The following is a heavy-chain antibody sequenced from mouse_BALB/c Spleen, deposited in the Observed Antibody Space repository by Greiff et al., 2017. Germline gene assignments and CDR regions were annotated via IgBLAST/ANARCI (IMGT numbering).Heavy chain of an antibody. CDR3: ARGGHYYGPYYYAMDY. V-gene: IGHV1S126*01. CDR1: GYSFTSYW. J-gene: IGHJ4*01. Sequence: QVQLKQSGPQLVRPGASVKISCKASGYSFTSYWMHWVKQRPGQGLEWIGMIDPSDSETRLNQKFKDKATLTVDKSSSTAYMQLSSPTSEDSAVYYCARGGHYYGPYYYAMDYWGQGTSVTVSS. D-gene: IGHD1-2*01. CDR2: IDPSDSET.